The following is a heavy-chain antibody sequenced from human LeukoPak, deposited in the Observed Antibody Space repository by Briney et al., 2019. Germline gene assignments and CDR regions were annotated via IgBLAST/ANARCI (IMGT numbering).Heavy chain of an antibody. V-gene: IGHV1-46*01. CDR1: GYTFTSYY. D-gene: IGHD6-6*01. CDR2: INPSGGST. J-gene: IGHJ4*02. Sequence: GASVKVSCKASGYTFTSYYMHWVRQAPGQGLEWMGIINPSGGSTSYAQKFQGRVTMTRDMSTSTVYMELSSLRSEDTAVYYCARGGPIAARSYYFDYWGQGTLVTVSS. CDR3: ARGGPIAARSYYFDY.